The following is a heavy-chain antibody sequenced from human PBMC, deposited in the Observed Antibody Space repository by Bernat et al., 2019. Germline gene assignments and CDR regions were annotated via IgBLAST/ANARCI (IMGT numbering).Heavy chain of an antibody. V-gene: IGHV4-39*01. Sequence: QLQLQESGPGLVKPSETLSLTCPVSGGSISSSSYYWGWIRQAPGKGLEWVGSFYYTGGTYYNSSLHSRVTMSVDTSKNQFSLKLSSVTAADAAVYCCARGSRRYSWFDPWGQGTLVTVSS. J-gene: IGHJ5*02. CDR2: FYYTGGT. CDR3: ARGSRRYSWFDP. CDR1: GGSISSSSYY.